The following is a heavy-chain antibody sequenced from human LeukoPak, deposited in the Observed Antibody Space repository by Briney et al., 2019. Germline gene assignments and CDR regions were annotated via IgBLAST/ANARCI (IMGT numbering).Heavy chain of an antibody. D-gene: IGHD1-1*01. J-gene: IGHJ4*02. CDR3: ARVGDWNDLVY. Sequence: PSETLSLTCTVSGGSISTYYWSWIRRPPGKGLEWIGYISYTVTSNYNPSLKSRVTISVDTSKNQFSLKLSSVTAADTAVYYCARVGDWNDLVYWGQGTLVTVSS. V-gene: IGHV4-59*01. CDR1: GGSISTYY. CDR2: ISYTVTS.